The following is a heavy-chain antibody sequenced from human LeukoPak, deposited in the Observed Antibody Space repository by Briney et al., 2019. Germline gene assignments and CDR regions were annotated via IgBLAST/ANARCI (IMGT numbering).Heavy chain of an antibody. D-gene: IGHD6-13*01. Sequence: GASVTVSCKASGGTFSSYAISWVRQAPGQGLEWMGGIIPIFGTANYAQKFQGRVTITTDESTSTAYMELSSLRSEDTAVYYCARGEYSSSWLHYYYYYMDVWGKGTTVTVSS. V-gene: IGHV1-69*05. CDR2: IIPIFGTA. CDR1: GGTFSSYA. J-gene: IGHJ6*03. CDR3: ARGEYSSSWLHYYYYYMDV.